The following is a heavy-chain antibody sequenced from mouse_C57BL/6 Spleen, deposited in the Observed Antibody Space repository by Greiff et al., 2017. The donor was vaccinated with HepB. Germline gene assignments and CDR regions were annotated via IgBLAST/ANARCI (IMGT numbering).Heavy chain of an antibody. J-gene: IGHJ4*01. V-gene: IGHV1-64*01. Sequence: QVQLKQPGAELVKPGASVKLSCKDSGYTFTSYWMHWVKQRPGQGLEWIGMIHPNSGSTNYNEKFKSKATLTVDKSSSTAYMQLSSLTSEDSAVYYCARDTSPAYYSNFYYAMDYWGQGTSVTVSS. D-gene: IGHD2-5*01. CDR3: ARDTSPAYYSNFYYAMDY. CDR1: GYTFTSYW. CDR2: IHPNSGST.